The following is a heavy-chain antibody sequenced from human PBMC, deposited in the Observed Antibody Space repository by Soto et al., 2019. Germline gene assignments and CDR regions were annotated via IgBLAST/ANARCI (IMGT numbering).Heavy chain of an antibody. Sequence: QVQLQESGPGLVKPSQTLSLTCTVSGGSISSGDYYWSWIRQPPGKGLEWIGYIYYSGSTYYNPSLQSRVTISVDTSKNQFSLKLSSVTAADTAVYYCARGVLVPAAMEGNYYYYGMDVWGQGTTVTVSS. V-gene: IGHV4-30-4*01. CDR2: IYYSGST. CDR3: ARGVLVPAAMEGNYYYYGMDV. D-gene: IGHD2-2*01. J-gene: IGHJ6*02. CDR1: GGSISSGDYY.